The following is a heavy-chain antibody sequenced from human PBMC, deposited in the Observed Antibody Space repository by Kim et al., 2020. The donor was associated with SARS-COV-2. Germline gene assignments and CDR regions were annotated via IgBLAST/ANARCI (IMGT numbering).Heavy chain of an antibody. Sequence: GGSLRLSCAASGFTFDDYAMHWVRQAPGKGLEWVSGISWNSGSIGYADSVKGRFTISRDNAKNSLYLQMNSLRAEDTALYYCAKVGGYSGYVGSAFDIWGQGTMVTVSS. CDR1: GFTFDDYA. CDR2: ISWNSGSI. D-gene: IGHD5-12*01. CDR3: AKVGGYSGYVGSAFDI. V-gene: IGHV3-9*01. J-gene: IGHJ3*02.